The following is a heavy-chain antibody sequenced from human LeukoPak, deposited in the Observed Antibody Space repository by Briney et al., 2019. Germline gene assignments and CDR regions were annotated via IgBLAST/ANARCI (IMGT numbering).Heavy chain of an antibody. J-gene: IGHJ3*02. CDR3: AKRLRYCSGGSCWIGAFDI. CDR1: GFTFSSYG. Sequence: PGRSLRLSCAASGFTFSSYGMHRVRQAPGKGLEWVAVISYDGSNKYYADSVKGRFTISRDNSKNTLYLQMNSLRAEDTAVYYCAKRLRYCSGGSCWIGAFDIWGQGTMVTVSS. CDR2: ISYDGSNK. V-gene: IGHV3-30*18. D-gene: IGHD2-15*01.